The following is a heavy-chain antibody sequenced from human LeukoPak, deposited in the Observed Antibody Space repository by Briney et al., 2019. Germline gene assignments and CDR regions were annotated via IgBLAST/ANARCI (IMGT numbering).Heavy chain of an antibody. J-gene: IGHJ4*02. Sequence: PGRSLRLSCAASGFTFDDYAMHWVRQAPGKGLEWVSGISWNSGSIGYADSVKGRFTISRDNAKNSLYLQMNSLRAEDTALYYCAKDHSWEYSSSSVGFDYWGQGTLVTVSS. CDR3: AKDHSWEYSSSSVGFDY. CDR1: GFTFDDYA. CDR2: ISWNSGSI. D-gene: IGHD6-6*01. V-gene: IGHV3-9*01.